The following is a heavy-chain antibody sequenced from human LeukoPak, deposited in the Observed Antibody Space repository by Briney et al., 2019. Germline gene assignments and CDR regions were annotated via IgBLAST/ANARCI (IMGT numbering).Heavy chain of an antibody. CDR2: IKQDGSEK. V-gene: IGHV3-7*04. D-gene: IGHD2-15*01. J-gene: IGHJ4*02. CDR3: ARAAVVDTPGPFDD. Sequence: PGGSLRLSCAASGFTFSSYWMSWVRQAPGKGLEWVANIKQDGSEKYYVDSVKGRFTISRDNAKNSLFLQMNSLRVEDTAVYYCARAAVVDTPGPFDDWGQGTLVTVSS. CDR1: GFTFSSYW.